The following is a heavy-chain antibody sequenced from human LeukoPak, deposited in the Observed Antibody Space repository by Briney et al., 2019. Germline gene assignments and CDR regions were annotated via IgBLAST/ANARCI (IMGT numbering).Heavy chain of an antibody. V-gene: IGHV4-59*01. CDR3: ARSYYYGSGTFDY. Sequence: SETLSLTCTVSGGSISSYYWSWIRQPPGKGLEWIGYIYYSGSTNYNPSLKSRVTISVDTSKNQFSLKLSSVTAADTAVYYCARSYYYGSGTFDYWGQGTLVTVSS. CDR1: GGSISSYY. CDR2: IYYSGST. J-gene: IGHJ4*02. D-gene: IGHD3-10*01.